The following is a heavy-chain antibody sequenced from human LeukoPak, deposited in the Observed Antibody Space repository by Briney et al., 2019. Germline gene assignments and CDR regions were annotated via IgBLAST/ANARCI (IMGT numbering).Heavy chain of an antibody. CDR3: ARDSQYDILTGYPGYFDY. CDR2: SDPKSGAT. Sequence: ASVQVSCKTSGYTFTSYYIHWLRQAPGQRFEWMGWSDPKSGATKYEHFQGRVTMTRDTSISTAYMELSRLTSDDTAVYYCARDSQYDILTGYPGYFDYWGQGTLVTVSS. D-gene: IGHD3-9*01. V-gene: IGHV1-2*02. CDR1: GYTFTSYY. J-gene: IGHJ4*02.